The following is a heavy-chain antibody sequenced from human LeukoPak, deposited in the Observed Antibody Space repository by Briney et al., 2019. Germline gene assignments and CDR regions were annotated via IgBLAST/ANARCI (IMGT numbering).Heavy chain of an antibody. CDR3: ARVPLYEFWSGYYFDY. CDR1: GFTFSSYS. D-gene: IGHD3-3*01. J-gene: IGHJ4*02. CDR2: ISSSSSYI. V-gene: IGHV3-21*01. Sequence: GGSLRLSCAASGFTFSSYSMNWVRQAPGKGLEWVSSISSSSSYIYYADSVKGRFTISRDNAKNSLYLQMNSLRAEDTAVYYCARVPLYEFWSGYYFDYWGQGTLVTVSS.